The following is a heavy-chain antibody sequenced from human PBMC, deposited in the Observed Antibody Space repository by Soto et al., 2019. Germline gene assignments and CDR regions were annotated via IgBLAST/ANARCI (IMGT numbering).Heavy chain of an antibody. Sequence: PGGSLRLSCAASGFTFSSYWMSWVRQAPGKGLEWVANIKQDGSEKYYVDSVKGRFTISRDNAKNSLYLQMNSLRAEDTAVYYCASNFSGWLGLFDYWGQGTLVTVSS. CDR2: IKQDGSEK. D-gene: IGHD6-19*01. CDR1: GFTFSSYW. CDR3: ASNFSGWLGLFDY. J-gene: IGHJ4*02. V-gene: IGHV3-7*01.